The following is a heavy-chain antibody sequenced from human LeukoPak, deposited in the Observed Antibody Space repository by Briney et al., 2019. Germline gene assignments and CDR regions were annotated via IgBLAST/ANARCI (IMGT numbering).Heavy chain of an antibody. CDR3: VKGCSYTGCYTSEN. Sequence: PGGSLRLSCAASGFNFSSYSMNWVRQAPGKGLEWVSSISSSSSFRYYADSVKGRFTISRDNSKNTLYMQMNSLRVEDTAVYYCVKGCSYTGCYTSENWGQGTLVTVSS. D-gene: IGHD2-15*01. CDR1: GFNFSSYS. CDR2: ISSSSSFR. J-gene: IGHJ4*02. V-gene: IGHV3-21*04.